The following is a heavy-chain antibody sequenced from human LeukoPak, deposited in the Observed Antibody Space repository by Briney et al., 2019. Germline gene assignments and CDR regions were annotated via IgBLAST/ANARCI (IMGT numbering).Heavy chain of an antibody. CDR3: AKVPGFWSGYIHYFDY. J-gene: IGHJ4*02. D-gene: IGHD3-3*01. CDR1: GFTFSSYA. V-gene: IGHV3-23*01. CDR2: IGGNGDST. Sequence: GGSLRLSCAASGFTFSSYAMSWVRQAPGKGLEWVSTIGGNGDSTSYADSVKGRFTISRDNSKNTLFLQMNSLRAEDTAIYYCAKVPGFWSGYIHYFDYWGQGTLVTVSS.